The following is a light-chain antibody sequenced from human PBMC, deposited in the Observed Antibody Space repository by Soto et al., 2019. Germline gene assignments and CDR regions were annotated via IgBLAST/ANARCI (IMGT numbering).Light chain of an antibody. Sequence: MMMTQSPATLSVSPGERVTLSGRTSHSVNSHVAWYKQKPGQAPRLLLYGASTRATGIPVRFSGIGFGTEFTLPIRSLKSEDFAVDDCQQYKNWPLFCPWTRLEIK. V-gene: IGKV3-15*01. J-gene: IGKJ5*01. CDR3: QQYKNWPL. CDR2: GAS. CDR1: HSVNSH.